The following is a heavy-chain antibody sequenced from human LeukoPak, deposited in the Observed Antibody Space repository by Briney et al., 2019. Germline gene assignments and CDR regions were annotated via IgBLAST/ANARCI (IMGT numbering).Heavy chain of an antibody. D-gene: IGHD5-24*01. CDR1: GGSFSSHY. J-gene: IGHJ4*02. CDR3: ARAAVDKRWLQRLNFDY. CDR2: IYYSGST. V-gene: IGHV4-59*11. Sequence: SETLSLTCTVSGGSFSSHYWSWIRQPPGKGLEWIGYIYYSGSTNYNPSLKSRVTISVDTSKNQFSLKLSSVTAADTAVYYCARAAVDKRWLQRLNFDYWGQGTLVTVSS.